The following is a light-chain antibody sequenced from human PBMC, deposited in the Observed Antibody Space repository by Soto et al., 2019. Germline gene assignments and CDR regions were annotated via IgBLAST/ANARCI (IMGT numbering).Light chain of an antibody. CDR2: DAS. V-gene: IGKV1-9*01. Sequence: DSQLTQSPSVLSASVGDRVIITFRASQGISSYLAWYQQKPGKAPKLLISDASSLESGVPSRFSGSGSGTEFTLTISSLQPEDIATYYCQQFNNYITFGQGTRLEIK. J-gene: IGKJ5*01. CDR3: QQFNNYIT. CDR1: QGISSY.